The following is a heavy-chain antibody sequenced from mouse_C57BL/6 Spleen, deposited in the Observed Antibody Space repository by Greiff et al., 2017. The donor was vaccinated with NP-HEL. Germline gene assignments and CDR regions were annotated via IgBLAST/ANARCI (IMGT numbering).Heavy chain of an antibody. D-gene: IGHD2-2*01. CDR1: GFSLTSYG. V-gene: IGHV2-5*01. CDR3: AKNTMVHDGGFAY. J-gene: IGHJ3*01. Sequence: QVQLKESGPGLVQPSQRLSITCTVSGFSLTSYGVHWVRQSPGKGLEWLGVIWRGGSTDYNAAFMSRLSITKDNSKSQVFFKMNSLQADDTAIYYCAKNTMVHDGGFAYWGQGTLVTVSA. CDR2: IWRGGST.